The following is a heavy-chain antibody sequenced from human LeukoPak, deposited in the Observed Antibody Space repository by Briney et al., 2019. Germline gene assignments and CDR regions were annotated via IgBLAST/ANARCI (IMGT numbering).Heavy chain of an antibody. CDR2: IYTSGST. CDR1: GGSISIYY. D-gene: IGHD3-22*01. Sequence: SETLSLTCTVSGGSISIYYWSWIRQPAGKGLEWIWRIYTSGSTNYNPSLKSRVTMSVDTSKNQFSLKLSSVTAADTAVYYCARVGNYYDSSGYYYFDYWGQGTLVTVSS. V-gene: IGHV4-4*07. CDR3: ARVGNYYDSSGYYYFDY. J-gene: IGHJ4*02.